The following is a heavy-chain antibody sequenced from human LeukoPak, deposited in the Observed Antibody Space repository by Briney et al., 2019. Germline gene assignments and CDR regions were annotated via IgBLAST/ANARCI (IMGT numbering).Heavy chain of an antibody. J-gene: IGHJ4*02. D-gene: IGHD3-3*01. V-gene: IGHV1-24*01. CDR1: GYTLTELS. CDR3: ARGSAFWSGYDY. CDR2: FDPEDGET. Sequence: GASVKVSCKVSGYTLTELSMHWVRQAPGKGLEWMGGFDPEDGETIYAQKLQGRVTMTTDTSTSTAYMELRSLRSDDTAVYYCARGSAFWSGYDYWGQGTLVTVSS.